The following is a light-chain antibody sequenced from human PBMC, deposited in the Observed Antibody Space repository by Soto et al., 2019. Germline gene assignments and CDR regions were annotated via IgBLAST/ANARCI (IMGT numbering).Light chain of an antibody. J-gene: IGKJ3*01. CDR3: QEYSKWPLFT. Sequence: IVVTQSPGILSVSPGDRATLSCRASQSVSTNLAWYQQNPGQAPTLLIYAASTRATGIPARFTGSGSGTDFTLTISSLQSEDFAVYYCQEYSKWPLFTFGPGTRVDIK. CDR2: AAS. V-gene: IGKV3-15*01. CDR1: QSVSTN.